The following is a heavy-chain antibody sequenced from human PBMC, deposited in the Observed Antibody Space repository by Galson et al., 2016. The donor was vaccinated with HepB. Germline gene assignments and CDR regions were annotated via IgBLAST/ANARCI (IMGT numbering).Heavy chain of an antibody. Sequence: SLRLSCAASGFTVINYWMSWVRQAPGKGLEWVANIKQAGSEKYYVYSEKCLFTISRDNEKNSQYLQMNSLRAEDTAVYYGARDKRRWLMWGQGTQVPVSS. CDR2: IKQAGSEK. J-gene: IGHJ4*02. V-gene: IGHV3-7*03. D-gene: IGHD5-18*01. CDR3: ARDKRRWLM. CDR1: GFTVINYW.